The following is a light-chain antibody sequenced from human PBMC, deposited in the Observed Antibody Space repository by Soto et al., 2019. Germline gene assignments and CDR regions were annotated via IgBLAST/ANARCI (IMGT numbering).Light chain of an antibody. V-gene: IGLV1-40*01. J-gene: IGLJ1*01. Sequence: QSVLTQPPSVSGAPGQRVTISCTGSKSDIGAGYDVHWYQQFPRAAPKLLIYGNTNRPSGVPDRFSGSRSGTSASLAITGLQAEDEGDYFCQSFDSSLSCYVFGTGTKVTVL. CDR2: GNT. CDR3: QSFDSSLSCYV. CDR1: KSDIGAGYD.